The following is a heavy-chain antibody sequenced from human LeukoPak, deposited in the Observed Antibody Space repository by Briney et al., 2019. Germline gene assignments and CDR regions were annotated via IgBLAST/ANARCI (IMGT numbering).Heavy chain of an antibody. CDR2: FGGSGGTI. CDR3: AKSTIVGATVDAFDI. V-gene: IGHV3-23*01. J-gene: IGHJ3*02. Sequence: GGSLRLSCAASGFTFSTYAMSWVRQAPGKGLEWVSHFGGSGGTIYYADSVKGRFTISRDNSKNTLYLQMNSLRAEDTAVYYCAKSTIVGATVDAFDIWGQGTMVTVSS. D-gene: IGHD1-26*01. CDR1: GFTFSTYA.